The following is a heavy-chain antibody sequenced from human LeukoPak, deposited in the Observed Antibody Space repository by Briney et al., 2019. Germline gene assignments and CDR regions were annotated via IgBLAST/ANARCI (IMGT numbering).Heavy chain of an antibody. CDR2: IYSGGST. CDR3: VRERFNNDYEA. J-gene: IGHJ5*02. Sequence: PGGSLRLSCAASEFSVGSNYMTWVRQAPGKGLEWVSLIYSGGSTYYADSVKGRFTISRDNSKNTLYLQMNSLRVEDTAVYYCVRERFNNDYEAWGQGILVTVSS. D-gene: IGHD3-22*01. CDR1: EFSVGSNY. V-gene: IGHV3-66*01.